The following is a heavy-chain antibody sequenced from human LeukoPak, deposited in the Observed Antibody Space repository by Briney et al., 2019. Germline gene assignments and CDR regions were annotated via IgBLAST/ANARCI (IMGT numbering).Heavy chain of an antibody. CDR1: GYTFTSYY. CDR2: INPSGGNT. CDR3: ARDGMDSLDY. J-gene: IGHJ4*02. V-gene: IGHV1-46*01. Sequence: ASVKVSCKASGYTFTSYYLHWVRQAPGQGVEWMGIINPSGGNTNYAQKFQDRVTMTRDTSTSTVYMQLSSLRSEDTAVYYCARDGMDSLDYWGQGTLVTVSS. D-gene: IGHD3/OR15-3a*01.